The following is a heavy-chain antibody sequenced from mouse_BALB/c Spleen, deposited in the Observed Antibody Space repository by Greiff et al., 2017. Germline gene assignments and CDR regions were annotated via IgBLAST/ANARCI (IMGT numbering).Heavy chain of an antibody. D-gene: IGHD2-4*01. V-gene: IGHV5-6*01. Sequence: EVKLVESGGDLVKPGGSLKLSCAASGFTFSSYGMSWVRQTPDKRLEWVATISSGGSYTYYPDSVKGRFTISRDNAKNTLYLQMSSLKSEDTAMYYCARHYDSLYYFDYWGQGTTLTVSS. CDR1: GFTFSSYG. CDR2: ISSGGSYT. CDR3: ARHYDSLYYFDY. J-gene: IGHJ2*01.